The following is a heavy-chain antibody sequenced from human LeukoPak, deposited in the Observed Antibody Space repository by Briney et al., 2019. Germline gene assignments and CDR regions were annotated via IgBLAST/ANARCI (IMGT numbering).Heavy chain of an antibody. CDR2: IRYDGSNK. V-gene: IGHV3-30*02. CDR3: AKDYSHYGSGSNGV. Sequence: PGGSLRLSCAASGFTFSNYEMNWVRQAPGKGLEWVAFIRYDGSNKYYADSVKGRFTISRDNSKNTLYLQMNSLRAEDTAVYYCAKDYSHYGSGSNGVWGKGTTVTISS. J-gene: IGHJ6*04. D-gene: IGHD3-10*01. CDR1: GFTFSNYE.